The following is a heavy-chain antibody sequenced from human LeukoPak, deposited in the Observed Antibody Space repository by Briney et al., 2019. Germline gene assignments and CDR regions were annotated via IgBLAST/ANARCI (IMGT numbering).Heavy chain of an antibody. CDR2: ISSSGSTI. D-gene: IGHD3-10*01. CDR1: GFTFSDYY. CDR3: ARIWFGELYEDYYMDV. J-gene: IGHJ6*03. Sequence: GGSLRLSCAASGFTFSDYYMSWIRQAPGKGLEWVSYISSSGSTIYYADSVKGRFTISRDNAKNSLYLQMNSLRAEDTAVYCCARIWFGELYEDYYMDVWGKGTTVTVSS. V-gene: IGHV3-11*01.